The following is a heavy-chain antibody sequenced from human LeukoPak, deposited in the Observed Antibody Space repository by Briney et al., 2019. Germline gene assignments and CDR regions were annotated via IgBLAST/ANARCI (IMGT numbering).Heavy chain of an antibody. CDR1: GFSFSSYS. D-gene: IGHD2/OR15-2a*01. CDR2: ISGSGNAK. Sequence: PGGSLRLSYAASGFSFSSYSMNWVRQAPGKGLEWVSYISGSGNAKHYTDSVKGRFTISRDNAKNALYLQMNSLRAEDTAVYFCARDYVYAFDYWGQGTLVTVSS. J-gene: IGHJ4*02. V-gene: IGHV3-48*01. CDR3: ARDYVYAFDY.